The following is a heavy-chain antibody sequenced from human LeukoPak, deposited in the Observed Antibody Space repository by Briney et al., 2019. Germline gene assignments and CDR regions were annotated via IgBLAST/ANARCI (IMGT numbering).Heavy chain of an antibody. D-gene: IGHD2-15*01. J-gene: IGHJ3*02. V-gene: IGHV4-59*08. Sequence: PSKTLSLTCTVSGGSISSYYWSWIRQPPGKGLEWIGYIYYSGSTNYNPSLKSRVTISVDTSKNQFSLKLSSVTAADTAVYYCARGGEADDAFDIWGQGTMVTVSS. CDR2: IYYSGST. CDR1: GGSISSYY. CDR3: ARGGEADDAFDI.